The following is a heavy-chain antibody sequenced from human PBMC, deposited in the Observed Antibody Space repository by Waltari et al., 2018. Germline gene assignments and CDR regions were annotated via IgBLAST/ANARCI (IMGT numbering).Heavy chain of an antibody. CDR2: ISSTSSYI. V-gene: IGHV3-21*01. CDR1: KFTFCSYT. CDR3: VRQRDAFDI. Sequence: EVQLVESGGGLVKPGGSLRLSCAASKFTFCSYTMTWVRQAPGKGLEWVSSISSTSSYIYSADSVKGRVTISRDNAKNSLYLQMYSLRAEDTAVYYCVRQRDAFDIWGQGTMVTVSS. J-gene: IGHJ3*02.